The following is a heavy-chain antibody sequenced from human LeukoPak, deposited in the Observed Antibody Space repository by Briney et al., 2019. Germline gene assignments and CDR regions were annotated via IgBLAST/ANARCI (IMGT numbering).Heavy chain of an antibody. CDR3: ARGTGTS. V-gene: IGHV3-74*01. D-gene: IGHD3-10*01. Sequence: GGSLRLSCAASGFTFGSYSMNWVRQAPGKGLVWVSRINSDGSSTSYADSVKGRFTISRDNAKDTLYLRMNSLRAEDTAVYYCARGTGTSWGQGTLVTVSS. CDR2: INSDGSST. J-gene: IGHJ5*02. CDR1: GFTFGSYS.